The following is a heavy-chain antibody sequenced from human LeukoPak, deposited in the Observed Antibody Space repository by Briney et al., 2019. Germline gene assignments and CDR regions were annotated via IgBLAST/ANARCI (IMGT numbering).Heavy chain of an antibody. CDR3: ARPRGYYYYYYMNV. V-gene: IGHV4-39*07. CDR2: MFSGGGT. D-gene: IGHD3-10*01. Sequence: SETLSPTCTVYGGSISSSTFYSGWIRQPPGKGLEWIGSMFSGGGTNYNPSLKSRVTISVDTSKNQFSLKLSSVTAADTAVYYCARPRGYYYYYYMNVWGKGTTVTVSS. CDR1: GGSISSSTFY. J-gene: IGHJ6*03.